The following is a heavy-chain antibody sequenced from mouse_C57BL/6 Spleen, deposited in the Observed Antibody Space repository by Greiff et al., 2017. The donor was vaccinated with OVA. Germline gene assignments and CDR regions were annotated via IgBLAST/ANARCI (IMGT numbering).Heavy chain of an antibody. D-gene: IGHD1-2*01. Sequence: DVMLVESEGGLVQPGSSMKLSCTASGFTFSDYYMAWVRQVPEKGLEWVANINYDGSSTYYLDSLKSRFIISRDNAKNILYLQMSSLKSEDTATYYCARDLYYGLDYWGQGTTLTVSS. CDR1: GFTFSDYY. CDR2: INYDGSST. V-gene: IGHV5-16*01. J-gene: IGHJ2*01. CDR3: ARDLYYGLDY.